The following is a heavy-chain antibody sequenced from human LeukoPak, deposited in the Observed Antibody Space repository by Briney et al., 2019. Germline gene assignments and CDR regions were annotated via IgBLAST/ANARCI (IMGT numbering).Heavy chain of an antibody. CDR1: GYTFTGYY. D-gene: IGHD1-14*01. J-gene: IGHJ2*01. Sequence: EASVKVSCKASGYTFTGYYMHWVRQAPGQGLERMGFINPSGSSAAYAQKFQGRLTMTRDMFTSTDYMELTSLTSDDTAVYYCAKNRERWYFDPWGRGTLVTVSS. CDR3: AKNRERWYFDP. CDR2: INPSGSSA. V-gene: IGHV1-46*01.